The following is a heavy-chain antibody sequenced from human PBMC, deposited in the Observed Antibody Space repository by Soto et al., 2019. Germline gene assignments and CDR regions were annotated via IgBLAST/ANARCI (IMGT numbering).Heavy chain of an antibody. D-gene: IGHD2-2*01. V-gene: IGHV3-23*01. CDR1: GFTFSSYA. J-gene: IGHJ4*02. CDR3: AKERGFEVPAAEVFDY. CDR2: ISGSGGST. Sequence: GGSLRLSCAASGFTFSSYAMSWVRQAPGKGLEWVSAISGSGGSTYYADSVKGRFTISRDNSKNTLYLQMNSLRAEDTAVYYCAKERGFEVPAAEVFDYWGQGTLVTVSS.